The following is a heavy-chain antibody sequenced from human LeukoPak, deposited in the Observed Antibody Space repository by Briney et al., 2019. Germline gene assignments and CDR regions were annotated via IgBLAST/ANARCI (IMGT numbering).Heavy chain of an antibody. V-gene: IGHV3-11*04. J-gene: IGHJ3*02. CDR2: ISSSGSTI. D-gene: IGHD6-13*01. Sequence: VGSLRLSCAASGFTFSDYYMSWIRQAPGKGLEWVSYISSSGSTIYYADSVKGRFTISRDNAKNSLYLQMNSLRAEDTAVYYCARYTAAGTGAFDIWGQGTMVTVSS. CDR3: ARYTAAGTGAFDI. CDR1: GFTFSDYY.